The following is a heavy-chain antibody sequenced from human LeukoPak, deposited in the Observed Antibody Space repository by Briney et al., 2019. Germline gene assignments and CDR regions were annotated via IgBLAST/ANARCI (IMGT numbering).Heavy chain of an antibody. Sequence: GGSLRLSCAASGFTFSNYSMNWVRQAPGKGLEWVSYISSSSITIYYADSVKGRFTISRDNAKNSLYLQMNSLRAEDTALYYCAKDIYNYYDSSGYGYWGQGTLVTVSS. CDR3: AKDIYNYYDSSGYGY. V-gene: IGHV3-48*04. CDR2: ISSSSITI. D-gene: IGHD3-22*01. CDR1: GFTFSNYS. J-gene: IGHJ4*02.